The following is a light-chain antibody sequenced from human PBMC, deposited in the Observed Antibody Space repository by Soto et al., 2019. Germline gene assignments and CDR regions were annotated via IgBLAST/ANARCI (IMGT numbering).Light chain of an antibody. CDR1: SSNIGAGYD. J-gene: IGLJ3*02. Sequence: QSVLTQPPSVSGAPGQRVTISCTGSSSNIGAGYDVHWYQQLPGTAPKLLIYGISNRPSGVPDRFSGSKSGTSASLAITGLQAEDEADYYCQSYDSSLSGWVFGGGTKLTVL. V-gene: IGLV1-40*01. CDR3: QSYDSSLSGWV. CDR2: GIS.